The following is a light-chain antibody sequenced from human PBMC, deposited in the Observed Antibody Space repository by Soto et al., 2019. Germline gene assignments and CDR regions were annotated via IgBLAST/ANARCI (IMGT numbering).Light chain of an antibody. V-gene: IGKV3D-15*01. CDR3: QQYSVWPLT. CDR2: GAS. CDR1: QSVSSN. J-gene: IGKJ4*01. Sequence: EIVLMQSPATLSVSPGERAALSCRASQSVSSNLAWYQQKPGQPPRLLIFGASTRATGIPARFSGSGSEAEFTLTISSLQSEDFAVYYCQQYSVWPLTFGGGTKVEIK.